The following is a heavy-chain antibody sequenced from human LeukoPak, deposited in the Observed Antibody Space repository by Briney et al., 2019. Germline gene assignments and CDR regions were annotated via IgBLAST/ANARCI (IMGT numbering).Heavy chain of an antibody. CDR3: ARGSRDYYYMDV. J-gene: IGHJ6*03. D-gene: IGHD1-26*01. CDR2: IYYSGST. CDR1: GGSISSYY. V-gene: IGHV4-59*01. Sequence: SETLSLTCAVSGGSISSYYWSWIRQPPGKGLEWIGYIYYSGSTNYNPSLKSRVTISVDTSKNQFSLKLSSVTAADTAVYYCARGSRDYYYMDVWGKGTTVTVSS.